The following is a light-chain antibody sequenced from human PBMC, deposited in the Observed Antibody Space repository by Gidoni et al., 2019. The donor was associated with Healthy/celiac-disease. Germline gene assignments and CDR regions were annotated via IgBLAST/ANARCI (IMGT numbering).Light chain of an antibody. CDR3: QKYNSAPRT. CDR2: ASS. Sequence: IQMTHSPSSLSASVVDRVTITCRASQGISNYLAWYQQKPGKVPKLLIDASSTLQSGVPSRFSGSGSGTDFARTISNLQPGNGATYYCQKYNSAPRTFGQGPKVEIQ. CDR1: QGISNY. V-gene: IGKV1-27*01. J-gene: IGKJ1*01.